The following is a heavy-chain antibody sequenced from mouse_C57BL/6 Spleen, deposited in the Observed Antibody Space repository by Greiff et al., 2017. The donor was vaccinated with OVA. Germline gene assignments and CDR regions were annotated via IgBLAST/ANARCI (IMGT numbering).Heavy chain of an antibody. V-gene: IGHV5-9*01. CDR2: ISGGGGNT. CDR1: GFTFSSYT. D-gene: IGHD1-1*01. Sequence: DVHLVESGGGLVKPGGSLKLSCAASGFTFSSYTMSWVRQTPEKRLEWVATISGGGGNTYYPDSVKGRFTISRDNAKNTLYLQMSSLRSEDTALYYCARHHYYGSSYSYWGQGTTLTVSS. J-gene: IGHJ2*01. CDR3: ARHHYYGSSYSY.